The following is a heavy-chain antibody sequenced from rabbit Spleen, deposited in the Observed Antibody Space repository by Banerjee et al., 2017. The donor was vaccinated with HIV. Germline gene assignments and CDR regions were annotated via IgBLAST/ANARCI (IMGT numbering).Heavy chain of an antibody. CDR2: IDVGSSDFT. D-gene: IGHD8-1*01. CDR3: ARDAATSFSSYGMDL. V-gene: IGHV1S40*01. J-gene: IGHJ6*01. Sequence: QSLEESGGDLVKPGASLTLTCIASGVSFSVSSYMCWVRQAPGKGLEWIACIDVGSSDFTYFAAWAKGRFTISKASSTSVTLQMTSLTAADTATYFCARDAATSFSSYGMDLWGQGTLVTVS. CDR1: GVSFSVSSY.